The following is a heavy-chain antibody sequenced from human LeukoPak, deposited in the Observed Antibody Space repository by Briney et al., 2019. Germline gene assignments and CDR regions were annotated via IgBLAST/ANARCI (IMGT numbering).Heavy chain of an antibody. J-gene: IGHJ4*02. Sequence: PGGSLRLSCAASGFTFSKHWMSWVRQAPGKGLEWVANIKQDGSEKYYVDSVKGRFTISRDNAKNSLYLQMNSLRAEDTAVYYCAKDFRRGGPFDYWGQGTLVTVSS. D-gene: IGHD3-16*01. CDR3: AKDFRRGGPFDY. CDR1: GFTFSKHW. CDR2: IKQDGSEK. V-gene: IGHV3-7*03.